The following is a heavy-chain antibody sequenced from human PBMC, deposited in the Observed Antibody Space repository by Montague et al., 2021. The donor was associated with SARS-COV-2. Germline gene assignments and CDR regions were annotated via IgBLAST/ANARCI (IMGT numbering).Heavy chain of an antibody. V-gene: IGHV4-38-2*02. CDR1: GYSISTGYY. J-gene: IGHJ3*02. Sequence: SETLSLTCTVSGYSISTGYYWGWIRQPPGKGLEWIGTIYHSGSTYFNPSLKSRVTISVDTSKNQFSLNPSSVTAADTAVYYCAKVAGSHDTFDTWGRGTMVTVSS. D-gene: IGHD6-19*01. CDR2: IYHSGST. CDR3: AKVAGSHDTFDT.